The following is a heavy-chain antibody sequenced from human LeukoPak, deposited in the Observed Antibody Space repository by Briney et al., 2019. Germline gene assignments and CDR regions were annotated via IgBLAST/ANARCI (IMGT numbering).Heavy chain of an antibody. CDR2: ISSSGSTI. CDR3: ARDRGIVVVPAAIGY. Sequence: GGSLRLSCAASGFTFSDYYMSWIRQAPGKGLEWVSYISSSGSTIYYADSVKGRFTISRDNAKNSLYLQMNSLRAEDTAVYYCARDRGIVVVPAAIGYWGQGTLVTVSS. CDR1: GFTFSDYY. J-gene: IGHJ4*02. D-gene: IGHD2-2*01. V-gene: IGHV3-11*04.